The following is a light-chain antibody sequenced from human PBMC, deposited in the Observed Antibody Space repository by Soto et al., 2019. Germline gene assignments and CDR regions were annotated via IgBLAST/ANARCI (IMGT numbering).Light chain of an antibody. CDR1: SSDVGAYNY. CDR2: DVT. J-gene: IGLJ2*01. Sequence: QSALTQPASVSGSPGQSITISCTGTSSDVGAYNYVSWYQQHPGKAPKLMIYDVTNRPSGVSNRFSGSKSGNTASLTISGIQAEDEADYYCSSYTRSNTRVFGGGTKLTVL. CDR3: SSYTRSNTRV. V-gene: IGLV2-14*01.